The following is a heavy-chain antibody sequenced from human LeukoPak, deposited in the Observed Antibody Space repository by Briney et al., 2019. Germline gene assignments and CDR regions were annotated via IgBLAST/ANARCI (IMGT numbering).Heavy chain of an antibody. J-gene: IGHJ4*02. D-gene: IGHD3-10*01. CDR1: GFTFSSYW. Sequence: GGSLRLSCAASGFTFSSYWMSWVRQAPGKGLEWVSAISGSGGSTYYADSVKGRFTISRDNSKNTLYLQMNSLRAEDTAVYYCAKPSHTYGSGSYSYWGQGTLVTVSS. V-gene: IGHV3-23*01. CDR3: AKPSHTYGSGSYSY. CDR2: ISGSGGST.